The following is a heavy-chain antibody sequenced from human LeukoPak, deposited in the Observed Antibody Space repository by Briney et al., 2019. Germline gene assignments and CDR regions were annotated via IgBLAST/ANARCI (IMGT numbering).Heavy chain of an antibody. Sequence: GGSLRLSCAASGFTFSSYDMHWVRQATGKGLEWVSGIGTAGEIYYPGSVKGRFTISRDNAKNSLYLQMNSLRAEDTAVYYCARGPVVATGDAFDIWGQGTMVTVSS. CDR1: GFTFSSYD. V-gene: IGHV3-13*01. J-gene: IGHJ3*02. D-gene: IGHD2-15*01. CDR3: ARGPVVATGDAFDI. CDR2: IGTAGEI.